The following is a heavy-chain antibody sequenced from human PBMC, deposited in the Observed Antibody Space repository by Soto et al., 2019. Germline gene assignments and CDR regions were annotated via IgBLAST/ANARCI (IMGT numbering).Heavy chain of an antibody. CDR1: GYTFTGYY. J-gene: IGHJ3*01. Sequence: GASVKVSCKASGYTFTGYYMHWVRQAPGQGLEWMGWINPNSGGTNYAQKFQGWVTMTRDTSISTAYMELSRLRSDDTAVYYCARFCYGDYGRYPEFYFWGKGSMVPVSS. V-gene: IGHV1-2*04. CDR2: INPNSGGT. D-gene: IGHD4-17*01. CDR3: ARFCYGDYGRYPEFYF.